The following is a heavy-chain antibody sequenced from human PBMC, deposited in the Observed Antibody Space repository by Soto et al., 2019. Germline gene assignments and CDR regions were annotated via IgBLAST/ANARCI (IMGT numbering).Heavy chain of an antibody. V-gene: IGHV1-2*02. CDR1: GYTFTGYY. Sequence: GASVKVSCKASGYTFTGYYMHWVRQAPGQGLEWMGWINPNSGGTNYAQEFQGRVTMTRDTSISTAYMELSRLRSDETAVYYCASERYSSGWYEGCDYWGQGPLVTVSS. CDR3: ASERYSSGWYEGCDY. J-gene: IGHJ4*02. CDR2: INPNSGGT. D-gene: IGHD6-19*01.